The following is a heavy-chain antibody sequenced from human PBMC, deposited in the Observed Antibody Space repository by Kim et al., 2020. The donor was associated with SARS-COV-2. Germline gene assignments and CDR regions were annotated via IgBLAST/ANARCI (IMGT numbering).Heavy chain of an antibody. V-gene: IGHV3-11*04. CDR1: GFTFSDYY. CDR2: ISSSGSTI. Sequence: GGSLRLSCAASGFTFSDYYMSWIRQAPGKGLEWVSYISSSGSTIYYADSVKGRFTISRDNAKNSLYLQMNSLRAEDTAVYYCARPLLRWLVPDAFDIWGQGTMVTVSS. CDR3: ARPLLRWLVPDAFDI. D-gene: IGHD6-19*01. J-gene: IGHJ3*02.